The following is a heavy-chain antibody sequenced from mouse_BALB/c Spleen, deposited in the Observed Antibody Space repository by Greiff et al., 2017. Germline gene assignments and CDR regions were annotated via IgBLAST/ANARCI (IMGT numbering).Heavy chain of an antibody. CDR2: IDPANGNT. Sequence: EVKLMESGAELVKPGASVKLSCTASGFNIKDTYMHWVKQRPEQGLEWIGRIDPANGNTKYDPKFQGKATITADTSSNTAYLQLSSLTSEDTAVYYCAADGNHWGQGTTLTVSS. CDR1: GFNIKDTY. CDR3: AADGNH. V-gene: IGHV14-3*02. J-gene: IGHJ2*01. D-gene: IGHD2-1*01.